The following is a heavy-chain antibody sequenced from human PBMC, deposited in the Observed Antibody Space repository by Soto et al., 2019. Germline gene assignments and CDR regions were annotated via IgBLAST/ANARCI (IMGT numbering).Heavy chain of an antibody. Sequence: SETLSLTCTVSGGSISSGGYYWSWIRQHPGKGLEWIGYIYYSGSTYYNPSLKSRVTISVDTSKNQFSLKLSSVTAADTAVYYCARDAGVPYYYYYFGYWGQGTLVTVSS. CDR1: GGSISSGGYY. D-gene: IGHD3-10*01. J-gene: IGHJ4*02. CDR3: ARDAGVPYYYYYFGY. CDR2: IYYSGST. V-gene: IGHV4-31*03.